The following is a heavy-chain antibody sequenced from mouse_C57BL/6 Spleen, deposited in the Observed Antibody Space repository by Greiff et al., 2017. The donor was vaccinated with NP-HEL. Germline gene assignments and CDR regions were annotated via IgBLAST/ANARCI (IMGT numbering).Heavy chain of an antibody. CDR1: GYAFSSYW. V-gene: IGHV1-80*01. CDR2: IYPGDGDT. D-gene: IGHD2-10*01. Sequence: VQLQQSGAELVKPGASVKISCKASGYAFSSYWMNWVKQRPGKGLEWIGQIYPGDGDTNYNGKFKGKATLTADKSSSTAYMQLSSLTSEDSAVYFCARDGPYYGNYDYAMDYWGQGTSVTVSS. CDR3: ARDGPYYGNYDYAMDY. J-gene: IGHJ4*01.